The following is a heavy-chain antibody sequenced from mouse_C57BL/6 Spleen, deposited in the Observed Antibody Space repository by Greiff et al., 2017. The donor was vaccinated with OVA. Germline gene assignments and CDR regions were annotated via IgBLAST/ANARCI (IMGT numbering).Heavy chain of an antibody. CDR2: IDPSDSYT. D-gene: IGHD4-1*01. J-gene: IGHJ2*01. CDR3: ARPSWGY. V-gene: IGHV1-50*01. CDR1: GYTFTSYW. Sequence: VQLQQSGAELVKPGASVKLSCKASGYTFTSYWMQWVKQRPGQGLEWIGEIDPSDSYTNYNQKFKGKATLTVDTSSSTAYMQLSSLTSEDSAVYYCARPSWGYWGQGTTLTVSS.